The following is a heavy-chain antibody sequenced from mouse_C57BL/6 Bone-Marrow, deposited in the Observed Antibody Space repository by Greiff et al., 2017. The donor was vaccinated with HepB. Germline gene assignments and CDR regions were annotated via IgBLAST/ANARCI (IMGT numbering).Heavy chain of an antibody. CDR1: GYTFTDYY. J-gene: IGHJ4*01. CDR3: ARLMVTAYYAMDY. D-gene: IGHD2-3*01. Sequence: EVQLQQSGPELVKPGASVKISCKASGYTFTDYYMNWVKQSLGKSLEWIGDINPNNGGTSYNQKFKGKATLTVDKSSSTAYMELRSLTSEDSAVYYCARLMVTAYYAMDYWGQGTSVTVSS. CDR2: INPNNGGT. V-gene: IGHV1-26*01.